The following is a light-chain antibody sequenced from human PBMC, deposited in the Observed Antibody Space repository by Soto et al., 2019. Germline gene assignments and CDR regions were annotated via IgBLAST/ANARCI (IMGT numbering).Light chain of an antibody. CDR2: RNN. CDR1: SSNIGSNY. Sequence: QSVLTQPPSASGTPGQRVTISCSGSSSNIGSNYVYWYQQLPGTAPKLVIYRNNQRPSGVPDRFSGSKSGTSASRAISGLRSEDEADYYCVTWDDSLSGAVFGGGTQLTVL. V-gene: IGLV1-47*01. CDR3: VTWDDSLSGAV. J-gene: IGLJ7*01.